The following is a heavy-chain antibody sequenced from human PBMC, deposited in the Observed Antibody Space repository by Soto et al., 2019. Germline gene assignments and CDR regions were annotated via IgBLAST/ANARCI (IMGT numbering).Heavy chain of an antibody. D-gene: IGHD3-16*01. V-gene: IGHV4-59*11. CDR3: VRGGSWYDS. Sequence: SETLSLTCTVSGGAISGRYWSWVRQPPGKGLQWIGYIYSTGSANYNPSLKSRVTISIDTSRNQFFLSLTSVTAADTAVYYCVRGGSWYDSWGQGTLVTVSS. J-gene: IGHJ5*01. CDR1: GGAISGRY. CDR2: IYSTGSA.